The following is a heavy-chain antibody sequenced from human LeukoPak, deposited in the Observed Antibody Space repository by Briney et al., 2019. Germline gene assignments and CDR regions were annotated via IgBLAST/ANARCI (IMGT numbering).Heavy chain of an antibody. CDR3: AGGLIFRYFDF. CDR1: LDSITTYY. V-gene: IGHV4-59*01. Sequence: SETLSLTCTESLDSITTYYSCWVRQPPGQGLERSCFGSNSGNANYNPSLQSRATFSFETSKSQFSLKLTSVTPADTAMYYCAGGLIFRYFDFGGIGPLVSVFS. J-gene: IGHJ4*01. CDR2: GSNSGNA.